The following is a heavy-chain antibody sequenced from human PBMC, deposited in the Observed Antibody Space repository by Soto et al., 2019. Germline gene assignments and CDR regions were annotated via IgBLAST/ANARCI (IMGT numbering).Heavy chain of an antibody. Sequence: QVQLQESGPGLVKPSQTLSLTCTVSGGSISSGDYYWSWIRQPPGKGLEWIGYIYYSGSTYYNPSLESRGTISVDTSKNQFSLKLSSVTAADTAVYYCARDSGSAYGMDVWGQGTTVTVSS. CDR2: IYYSGST. D-gene: IGHD3-10*01. V-gene: IGHV4-30-4*01. CDR1: GGSISSGDYY. J-gene: IGHJ6*02. CDR3: ARDSGSAYGMDV.